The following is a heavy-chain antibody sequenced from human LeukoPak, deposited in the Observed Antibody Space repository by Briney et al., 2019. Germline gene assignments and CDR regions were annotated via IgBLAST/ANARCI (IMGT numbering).Heavy chain of an antibody. D-gene: IGHD6-19*01. V-gene: IGHV3-7*03. CDR1: EFTFSYYW. CDR3: ARETSGYSSGWYGGYFDY. J-gene: IGHJ4*02. CDR2: LNEDGSEK. Sequence: WGSLTLSCAASEFTFSYYWMSWVRQTPGKGLEWLTNLNEDGSEKYYMYYVKGRFTISRDNAKNSLYLQMNSLRAEDAAVYYCARETSGYSSGWYGGYFDYWGQGALVTVSS.